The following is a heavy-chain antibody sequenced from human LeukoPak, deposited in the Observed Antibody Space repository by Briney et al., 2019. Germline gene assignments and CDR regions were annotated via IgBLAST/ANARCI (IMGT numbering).Heavy chain of an antibody. J-gene: IGHJ4*02. CDR2: INPNSGGT. CDR1: GYTLTELS. V-gene: IGHV1-2*04. D-gene: IGHD3-22*01. Sequence: GASVEVSCKVSGYTLTELSMHWVRQAPGQGLEWMGWINPNSGGTNYAQKFQGWVTMTRDTSISTAYMELSRLRSDDTAVYYCARSSGSIPSPFDYWGQGTLVTVSS. CDR3: ARSSGSIPSPFDY.